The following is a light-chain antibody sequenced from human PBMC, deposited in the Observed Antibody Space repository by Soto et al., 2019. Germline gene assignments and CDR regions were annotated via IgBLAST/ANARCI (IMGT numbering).Light chain of an antibody. CDR3: MQALQTPLT. V-gene: IGKV2-28*01. Sequence: DIVMTQSPLSLPVTPGEPASLSCRSSQSLLHTNGNTYLDCYLQKPGRSPQLLIYLRSNRASGVPDRFSGSGSGTDFTLRISRVEAEDVGVYYCMQALQTPLTFGPGTKVDIK. CDR1: QSLLHTNGNTY. J-gene: IGKJ3*01. CDR2: LRS.